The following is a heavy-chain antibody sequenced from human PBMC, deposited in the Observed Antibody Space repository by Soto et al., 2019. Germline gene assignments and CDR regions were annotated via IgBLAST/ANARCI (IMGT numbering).Heavy chain of an antibody. Sequence: GGSLRLSCTASGFTFSNYWMSWVRQAPGKGLEWVSNIGQDGSQRNYVDSVKGRSTISRDNAENSLYLKMNSLRAEDTAIYYCATARHIRXWGQGTLVTVSX. CDR3: ATARHIRX. V-gene: IGHV3-7*01. J-gene: IGHJ4*02. CDR2: IGQDGSQR. D-gene: IGHD2-21*01. CDR1: GFTFSNYW.